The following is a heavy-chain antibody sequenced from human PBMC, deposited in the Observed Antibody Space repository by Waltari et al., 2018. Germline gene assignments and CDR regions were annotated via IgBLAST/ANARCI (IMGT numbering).Heavy chain of an antibody. J-gene: IGHJ4*02. D-gene: IGHD2-8*01. CDR1: GYTFTGYT. CDR3: ARAYCINGVCYSGYYFDY. Sequence: QVQLVQSGAEVKKPGASVKVSCKASGYTFTGYTIHWVRQAPGQGLEWMGRINGDNGNTKYSQKFQGRVTITRDKSANTADMELSSLRSEDTAVYYCARAYCINGVCYSGYYFDYWGQGTLVTVSS. V-gene: IGHV1-3*01. CDR2: INGDNGNT.